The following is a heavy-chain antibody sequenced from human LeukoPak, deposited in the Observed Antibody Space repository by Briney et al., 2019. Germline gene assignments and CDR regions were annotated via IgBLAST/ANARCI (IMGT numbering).Heavy chain of an antibody. Sequence: GGSLRLSSAASGFTFSSYSMNWVRQAPGKGLEWVSSISSSSSYIYYADPVKGRFTISRDNAKNSLYLQMNSLRAEDTAVYYCARDLSRGGWPLNYYYYYGMDVWGQGTTVTVSS. CDR1: GFTFSSYS. J-gene: IGHJ6*02. D-gene: IGHD6-19*01. CDR3: ARDLSRGGWPLNYYYYYGMDV. CDR2: ISSSSSYI. V-gene: IGHV3-21*01.